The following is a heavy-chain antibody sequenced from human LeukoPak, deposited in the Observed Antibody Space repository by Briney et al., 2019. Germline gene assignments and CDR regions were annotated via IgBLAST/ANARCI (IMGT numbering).Heavy chain of an antibody. V-gene: IGHV3-23*01. CDR2: ISGSGGST. J-gene: IGHJ4*02. D-gene: IGHD3-9*01. CDR3: AKDPWGYDILTGLVDY. Sequence: GGSLRLSCAVSGFTFSNYWMTWVRQAPGKGLEWVSAISGSGGSTYYADSVKGRFTISRDNSKNTLYLQMNSLRAEDTAVYYCAKDPWGYDILTGLVDYWGQGTLVTVSS. CDR1: GFTFSNYW.